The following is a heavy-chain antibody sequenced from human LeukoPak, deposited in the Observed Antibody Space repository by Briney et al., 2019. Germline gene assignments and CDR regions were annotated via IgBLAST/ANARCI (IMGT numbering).Heavy chain of an antibody. J-gene: IGHJ6*02. V-gene: IGHV3-30*18. CDR1: GFTFSSYG. CDR3: AKGRAAHYYFAMDV. CDR2: ISYHGSNK. D-gene: IGHD2-15*01. Sequence: QPGGSLRLSCAASGFTFSSYGMHWVRQAPGKGLEWVAVISYHGSNKYYADSVKGRFTISRDNSKNTLYLQMNSLRAEDTAVYYCAKGRAAHYYFAMDVWGQGTTVTVSS.